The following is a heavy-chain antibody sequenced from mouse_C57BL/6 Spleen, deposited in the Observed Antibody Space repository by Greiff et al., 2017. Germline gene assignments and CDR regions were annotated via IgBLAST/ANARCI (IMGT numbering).Heavy chain of an antibody. D-gene: IGHD1-1*01. CDR2: FHPYNDDT. J-gene: IGHJ3*01. CDR1: GYTFTTYP. Sequence: QVHVKQSGAELVKPGASVKMSCKASGYTFTTYPLEWMKQNHGKSLEWIGNFHPYNDDTKYNEKFKGKATLTVEKSSSTVYLELSRLTSDDSAVYYCARGGSSYPFAYWGQGTLVTVSA. V-gene: IGHV1-47*01. CDR3: ARGGSSYPFAY.